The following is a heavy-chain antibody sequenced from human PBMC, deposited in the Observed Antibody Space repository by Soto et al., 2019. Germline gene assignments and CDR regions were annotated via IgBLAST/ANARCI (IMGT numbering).Heavy chain of an antibody. CDR2: INHSGST. V-gene: IGHV4-34*01. J-gene: IGHJ4*02. CDR3: ARQENSEEKYYYDY. CDR1: GGSFSGYY. Sequence: PSETLSLTCAVYGGSFSGYYWSWIRQPPGKGLEWIGEINHSGSTNYNPSLKSRVTISVDTSKNQFSLKLSSVTAADTAVYYCARQENSEEKYYYDYWGRGTLVTVSS.